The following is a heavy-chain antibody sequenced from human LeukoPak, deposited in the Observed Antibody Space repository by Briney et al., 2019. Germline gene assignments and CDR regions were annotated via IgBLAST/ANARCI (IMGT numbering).Heavy chain of an antibody. J-gene: IGHJ6*02. CDR2: INPSGGGT. Sequence: GASVKVSCKASGYTFTSYYKHWVRQAPGQGLEWLGVINPSGGGTGYAQKFQGRVTMTGDTSTSTVYMELSSLRSEDTAVYYCTIFRGMDVWGQGTTVTVSS. CDR3: TIFRGMDV. V-gene: IGHV1-46*01. CDR1: GYTFTSYY. D-gene: IGHD2/OR15-2a*01.